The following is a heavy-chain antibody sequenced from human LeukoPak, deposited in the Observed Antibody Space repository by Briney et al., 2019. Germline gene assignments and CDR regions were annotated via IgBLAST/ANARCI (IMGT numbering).Heavy chain of an antibody. V-gene: IGHV3-21*01. CDR1: GFTFSSYW. CDR3: ARADAWVGHDY. D-gene: IGHD1-26*01. Sequence: GGSLRLSCAASGFTFSSYWMSWVRQAPGKGLEWVSSISSSSSYIYYADSVKGRFTISRDNAKNSLYLQMNSLRAEDTAVYYCARADAWVGHDYWGQGTLVTVSS. CDR2: ISSSSSYI. J-gene: IGHJ4*02.